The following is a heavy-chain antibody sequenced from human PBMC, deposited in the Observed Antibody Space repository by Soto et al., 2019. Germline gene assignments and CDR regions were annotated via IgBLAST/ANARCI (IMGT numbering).Heavy chain of an antibody. CDR1: GFTFSSYA. J-gene: IGHJ4*02. D-gene: IGHD3-3*01. CDR2: ITTSGGST. V-gene: IGHV3-23*01. CDR3: AKDLEFWSGYYCGLDY. Sequence: EVQLLESGGGLVQPGGSLRLSCAASGFTFSSYAMTWVRQAPGKGLEWVSGITTSGGSTYYADSVKGRFTISRDNSKNTLYLQMNSLRAEDTTVYYCAKDLEFWSGYYCGLDYWGQGTLVTVSS.